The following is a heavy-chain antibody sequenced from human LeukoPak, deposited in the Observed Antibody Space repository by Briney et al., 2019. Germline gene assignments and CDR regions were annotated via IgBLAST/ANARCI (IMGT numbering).Heavy chain of an antibody. Sequence: SETLSLTCAVYGGSFSGYYWSWTRQPPGKGLEWIGEINHSGSTNYNPSLKSRVTISVGTSKNQFSLKLSSVTAADTAVYYCAQGYCSSTSCYSYYYYGMDVWGQGTTVTVSS. V-gene: IGHV4-34*01. CDR3: AQGYCSSTSCYSYYYYGMDV. J-gene: IGHJ6*02. CDR1: GGSFSGYY. CDR2: INHSGST. D-gene: IGHD2-2*02.